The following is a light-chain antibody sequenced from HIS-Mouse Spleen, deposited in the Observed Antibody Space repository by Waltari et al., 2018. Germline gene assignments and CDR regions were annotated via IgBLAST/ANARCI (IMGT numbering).Light chain of an antibody. V-gene: IGLV2-8*01. CDR1: SSDVGGYNY. J-gene: IGLJ2*01. CDR2: EVI. Sequence: QSALTQPPSASGSPGQSVTISCTGTSSDVGGYNYVSGYQQHPGKPPNLMIYEVIKRPSGVPDRFSCSKSGNTASLTVSGLQAEDEADYYCSSYAGSNNLVFGGGTKLTVL. CDR3: SSYAGSNNLV.